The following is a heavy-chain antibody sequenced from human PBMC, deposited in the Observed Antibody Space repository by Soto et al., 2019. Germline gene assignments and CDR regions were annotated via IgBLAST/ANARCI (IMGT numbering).Heavy chain of an antibody. CDR2: INAGNGNT. Sequence: ASVKVSCKASGYTFTSYVIHWVRQAPGQRLEWMGWINAGNGNTKYSQKFQGRVTITRDTSAGTAYMELSSLISEDTAMYYCARDRCTNGVCYTRSFDYWGQGTLVTVSS. CDR1: GYTFTSYV. J-gene: IGHJ4*02. CDR3: ARDRCTNGVCYTRSFDY. V-gene: IGHV1-3*01. D-gene: IGHD2-8*01.